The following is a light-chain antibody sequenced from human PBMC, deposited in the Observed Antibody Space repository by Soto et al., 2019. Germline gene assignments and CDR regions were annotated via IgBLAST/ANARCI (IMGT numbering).Light chain of an antibody. J-gene: IGLJ1*01. V-gene: IGLV2-14*01. CDR1: SSDVGGYNF. CDR3: YSYRGYYTRV. Sequence: QSVLTQPASVSGSPGQSITIPCTGTSSDVGGYNFVSWYQQHPGRAPKLLIYEVSRRPSGVSNRFSGSKSGDTASLTISGLQAEDEADYYCYSYRGYYTRVFGTGTKVTV. CDR2: EVS.